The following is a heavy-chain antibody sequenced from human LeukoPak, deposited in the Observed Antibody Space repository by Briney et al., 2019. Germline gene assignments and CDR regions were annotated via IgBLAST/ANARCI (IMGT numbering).Heavy chain of an antibody. CDR1: GFIFSSYS. CDR2: ITSSSSTI. J-gene: IGHJ4*02. CDR3: AKAYSSSWVYFDD. Sequence: PGGSLRLSCAASGFIFSSYSMNWVRQAPGKGLEWVSYITSSSSTIYYADSVKGRFTISRDNAKSSLYLQMNSLRDEDTAVYYCAKAYSSSWVYFDDWGQGTLATVSS. V-gene: IGHV3-48*02. D-gene: IGHD6-13*01.